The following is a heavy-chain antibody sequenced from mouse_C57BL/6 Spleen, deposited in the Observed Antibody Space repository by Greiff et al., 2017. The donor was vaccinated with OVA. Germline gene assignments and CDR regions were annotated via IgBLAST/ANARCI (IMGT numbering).Heavy chain of an antibody. J-gene: IGHJ4*01. Sequence: QVQLQQPGAELVRPGSSVKLSCKASGYTFTSYWMHWVKQRPIQGLEWIGNIDPSDSETHYNQKFKDKATLTVDKSSSTAYMQLSSLTSEDSAVYYCATYDYDRYYAMDYWGQGTSVTVSS. CDR2: IDPSDSET. V-gene: IGHV1-52*01. CDR3: ATYDYDRYYAMDY. D-gene: IGHD2-4*01. CDR1: GYTFTSYW.